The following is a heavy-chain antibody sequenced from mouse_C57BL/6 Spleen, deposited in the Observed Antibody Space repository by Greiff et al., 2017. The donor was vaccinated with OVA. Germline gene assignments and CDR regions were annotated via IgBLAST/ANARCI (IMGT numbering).Heavy chain of an antibody. CDR3: ARKDYDYGDDASAY. CDR2: IFPGSGGT. Sequence: VQRVESGAELMKPGASVKLSCKATGYTFTGYWIEWVKQRPGHGLEWIGGIFPGSGGTNYNEKFKGKATLTADKSSTTAYMQLSSLPTEDSAVYYCARKDYDYGDDASAYWGQGTLVTVSA. D-gene: IGHD2-4*01. J-gene: IGHJ3*01. V-gene: IGHV1-9*01. CDR1: GYTFTGYW.